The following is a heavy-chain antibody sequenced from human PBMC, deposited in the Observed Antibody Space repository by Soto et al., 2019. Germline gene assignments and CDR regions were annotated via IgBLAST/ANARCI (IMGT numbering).Heavy chain of an antibody. CDR3: ARGVSYRWVY. D-gene: IGHD3-16*01. V-gene: IGHV4-4*02. CDR1: AGSIDTDYW. J-gene: IGHJ4*02. CDR2: VRHSGHH. Sequence: SQTLSFTCAVSAGSIDTDYWWSWIRQPPGKGLEWVGEVRHSGHHNYHQSLTSRLTMSVGNPCNHVSLELTSVAAADTALYSCARGVSYRWVYWAPGTMVTISS.